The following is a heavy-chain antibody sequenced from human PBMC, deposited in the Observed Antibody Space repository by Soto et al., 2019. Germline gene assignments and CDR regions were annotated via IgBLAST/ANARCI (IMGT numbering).Heavy chain of an antibody. CDR1: GGSISSYY. V-gene: IGHV4-59*08. Sequence: PSETLSLTCTVSGGSISSYYWSWIRQPPGKGLEWIGYISYSGSTNYNPSLKSRVTISVDTSKNQLSLKLSSVTAADTAVYYCARHLLLYYYDSSGYYLRDAFDIWGQGTMVTVSS. CDR2: ISYSGST. CDR3: ARHLLLYYYDSSGYYLRDAFDI. D-gene: IGHD3-22*01. J-gene: IGHJ3*02.